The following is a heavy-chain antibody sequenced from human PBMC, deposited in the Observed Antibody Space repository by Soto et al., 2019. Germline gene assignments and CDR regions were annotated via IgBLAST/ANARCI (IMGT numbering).Heavy chain of an antibody. D-gene: IGHD3-22*01. Sequence: GGPLILSCAASVLTFSTYTLSWVRQAPKKKLEWVSGMYGDGSGTYYGDSMKGRVTISRDNYKNTLYLQINSLRAEDTAVYYCATPQDYDDCLDSWGQGTLVTVSS. CDR1: VLTFSTYT. J-gene: IGHJ4*02. CDR2: MYGDGSGT. V-gene: IGHV3-23*02. CDR3: ATPQDYDDCLDS.